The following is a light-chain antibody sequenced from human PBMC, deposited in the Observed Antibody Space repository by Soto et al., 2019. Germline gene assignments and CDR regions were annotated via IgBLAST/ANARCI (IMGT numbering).Light chain of an antibody. V-gene: IGKV3-15*01. CDR2: RAS. CDR1: QSVTSN. Sequence: EIVMTQSPATLSVSPGQRVTFSCRASQSVTSNLAWYQHKPGQAPRLLIYRASTGATGIPARFSGSGSGTEFTLTITSLQSEDFAIYYCQQYNNWPVTFGGGTKVDIK. CDR3: QQYNNWPVT. J-gene: IGKJ4*01.